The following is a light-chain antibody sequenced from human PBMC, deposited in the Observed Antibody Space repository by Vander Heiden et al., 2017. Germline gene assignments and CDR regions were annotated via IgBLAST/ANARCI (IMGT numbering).Light chain of an antibody. CDR3: QVWDKSGDHV. V-gene: IGLV3-21*02. J-gene: IGLJ1*01. Sequence: SYVLTQPPSVSVAPGQTARITWGGNNIGSKSVHWYQQKPGQAPVLVVSDDPNRPLGIPERFSGANSGSTATLTISRVEAGDEADYFCQVWDKSGDHVFGTGTKVTVL. CDR2: DDP. CDR1: NIGSKS.